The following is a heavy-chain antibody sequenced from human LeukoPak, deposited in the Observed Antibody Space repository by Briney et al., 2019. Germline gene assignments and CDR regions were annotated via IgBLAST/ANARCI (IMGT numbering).Heavy chain of an antibody. CDR1: GYSISSGYY. V-gene: IGHV4-38-2*02. CDR3: ASFAVTTRFC. J-gene: IGHJ4*02. D-gene: IGHD4-17*01. CDR2: IYYSGST. Sequence: PSETLSLTCTVSGYSISSGYYWGWIRQPPGKGLEWIGSIYYSGSTYYNPSLKSRVTISVDTSENQFSLKLTSVTAADTAVYYCASFAVTTRFCWGQGTLVTVSS.